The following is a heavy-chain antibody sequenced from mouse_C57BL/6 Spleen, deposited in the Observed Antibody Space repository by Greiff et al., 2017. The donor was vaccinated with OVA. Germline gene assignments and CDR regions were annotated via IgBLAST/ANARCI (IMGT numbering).Heavy chain of an antibody. V-gene: IGHV1-61*01. D-gene: IGHD3-2*02. CDR2: IYPSDSET. Sequence: LVESGAELVRPGSSVKLSCKASGYTFTSYWMDWVKQRPGQGLEWIGNIYPSDSETHYNQKFKDKATLTVDKSSSTAYMQLSSLTSEDSAVYYCARKLRLLGYFDYWGQGTTLTVSS. J-gene: IGHJ2*01. CDR3: ARKLRLLGYFDY. CDR1: GYTFTSYW.